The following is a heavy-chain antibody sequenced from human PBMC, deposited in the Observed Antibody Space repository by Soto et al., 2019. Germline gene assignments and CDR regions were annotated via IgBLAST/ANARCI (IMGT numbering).Heavy chain of an antibody. J-gene: IGHJ3*02. CDR3: ARGGGVGVAGSAAFDM. CDR2: INPATGAA. V-gene: IGHV1-2*04. CDR1: GYPVTAYY. D-gene: IGHD3-3*01. Sequence: QLHLVQSGAVVKKPGASVTVSCSASGYPVTAYYMHWVRQAPGRGLEWMGGINPATGAAKYTQTFQGWVTMTRDPSTSTVFMELSGLTSEDTAVFYWARGGGVGVAGSAAFDMWGQGTLVTVSS.